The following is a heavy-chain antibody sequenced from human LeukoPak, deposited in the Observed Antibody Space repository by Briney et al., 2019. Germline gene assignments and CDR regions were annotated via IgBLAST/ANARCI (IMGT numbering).Heavy chain of an antibody. J-gene: IGHJ4*02. CDR1: GFTFSSYW. Sequence: GGSLRLSCAASGFTFSSYWMHWVRQAPGKGLVWVSRINSDGSSTSYADSVKGRFTISRDNAKNTLYLQMNSLRAEDTAVYYCARGEYSSSWYDYWGQGTLVTVSS. D-gene: IGHD6-13*01. CDR2: INSDGSST. CDR3: ARGEYSSSWYDY. V-gene: IGHV3-74*01.